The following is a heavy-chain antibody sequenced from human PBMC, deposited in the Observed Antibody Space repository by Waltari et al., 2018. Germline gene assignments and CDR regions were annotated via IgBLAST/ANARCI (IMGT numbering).Heavy chain of an antibody. CDR2: IYYSGST. V-gene: IGHV4-59*01. CDR1: GGSISSYY. Sequence: QVQLQESGPGLVKPSETLSLTCPVSGGSISSYYWSWILQPPGQGLEWIGYIYYSGSTNYNPALKSRVTISVDTSKNQFSRKLSSVTAADTAVYYCARIVVVPAAMGLYYYYYMDVWGKGTTVTVSS. D-gene: IGHD2-2*01. CDR3: ARIVVVPAAMGLYYYYYMDV. J-gene: IGHJ6*03.